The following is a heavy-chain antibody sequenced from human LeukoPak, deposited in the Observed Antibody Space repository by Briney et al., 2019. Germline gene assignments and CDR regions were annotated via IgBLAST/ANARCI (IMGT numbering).Heavy chain of an antibody. D-gene: IGHD4-17*01. V-gene: IGHV1-2*06. CDR1: GYTFTGYY. CDR3: AARDYGDYPYYFDY. Sequence: ASVKVSCKASGYTFTGYYMHWVRQAPGQGLEWMGRINPNSGGTNYAQKVQGRVTMTRDTSISTAYMELSRLRSDDTAVYYCAARDYGDYPYYFDYWGQGTLVTVSS. CDR2: INPNSGGT. J-gene: IGHJ4*02.